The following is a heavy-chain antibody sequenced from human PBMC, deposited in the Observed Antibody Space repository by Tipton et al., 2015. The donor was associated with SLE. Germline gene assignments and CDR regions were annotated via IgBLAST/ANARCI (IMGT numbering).Heavy chain of an antibody. CDR3: ARQGSDWVWYFDL. CDR1: GGSFSGYY. V-gene: IGHV4-34*01. J-gene: IGHJ2*01. CDR2: INHSGST. Sequence: TLSLTCAVYGGSFSGYYWSWIRRPPGKGLEWIGEINHSGSTNYNPSLKSRVTISVDTSKNQFSLKLSSVTAADTAVYYCARQGSDWVWYFDLWGRGTLVTVSS. D-gene: IGHD2-21*01.